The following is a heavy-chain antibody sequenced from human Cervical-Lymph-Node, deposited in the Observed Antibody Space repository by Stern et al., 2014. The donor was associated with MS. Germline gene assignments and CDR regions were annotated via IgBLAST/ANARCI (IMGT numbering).Heavy chain of an antibody. CDR3: ASANCSSTSCPNWFDP. J-gene: IGHJ5*02. V-gene: IGHV4-30-4*01. D-gene: IGHD2-2*01. Sequence: VQLVESGPGLVKPSQTLSLTCTVSGGSISSGDYYWSWIRQPAGKGLEWIGYIYYSGSTYYNPSLKSRVTISVDTSKNQFSLKLSSVTAADTAVYYCASANCSSTSCPNWFDPWGQGTLVTVSS. CDR1: GGSISSGDYY. CDR2: IYYSGST.